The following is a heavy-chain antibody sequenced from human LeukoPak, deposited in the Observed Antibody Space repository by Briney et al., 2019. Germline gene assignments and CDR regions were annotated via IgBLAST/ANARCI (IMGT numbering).Heavy chain of an antibody. Sequence: SETLSLTCTVSIVSISTYYWSWIRQPPGKGLEWIGYIYYKGNTNYNPSLRSRVTISFDTPKNQFSLKLSSVTAADTAVYYCARSGRPTSWFDPWGQGTLVTVSS. CDR3: ARSGRPTSWFDP. CDR2: IYYKGNT. D-gene: IGHD5-12*01. V-gene: IGHV4-59*01. CDR1: IVSISTYY. J-gene: IGHJ5*02.